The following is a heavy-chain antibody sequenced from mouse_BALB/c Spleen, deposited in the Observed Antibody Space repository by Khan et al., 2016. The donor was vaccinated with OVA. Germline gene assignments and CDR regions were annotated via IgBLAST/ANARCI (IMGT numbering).Heavy chain of an antibody. V-gene: IGHV14-3*02. CDR3: AHTSYDPRDFEV. Sequence: VQLKQSGAELVKPGASVKLSCTASGFNIKDTYLHWVKQRPEQGLEWIGRIAPANGNTKYDPKFQGKATITDDTSSNTSYLQLNSLTSEDTAVSYGAHTSYDPRDFEVWGAGTTVTVSS. CDR2: IAPANGNT. D-gene: IGHD2-10*02. CDR1: GFNIKDTY. J-gene: IGHJ1*01.